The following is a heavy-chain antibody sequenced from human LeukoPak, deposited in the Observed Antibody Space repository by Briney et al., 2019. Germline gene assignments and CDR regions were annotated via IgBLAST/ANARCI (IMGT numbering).Heavy chain of an antibody. CDR3: ANGWAASGDFLLRDSYYFVDV. Sequence: GGSLRLSCAASGFTFDHYAMSWVRQAPGKGLEWVSTISGSGASTYYADSLRGRFTIMRDNSQNTLYLHIKNLRAEDSALYYCANGWAASGDFLLRDSYYFVDVGGKGTTVTVSS. D-gene: IGHD3-10*01. J-gene: IGHJ6*03. CDR1: GFTFDHYA. V-gene: IGHV3-23*01. CDR2: ISGSGAST.